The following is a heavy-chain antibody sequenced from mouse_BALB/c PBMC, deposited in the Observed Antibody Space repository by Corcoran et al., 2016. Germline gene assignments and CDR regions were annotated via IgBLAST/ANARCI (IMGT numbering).Heavy chain of an antibody. Sequence: VQLQQSGAELVKPGASVKMSCKASGYTFTTYVIHWVKQGPGQGLEWIGYINPFSNGTKYNEKFKGKATLISDKSSSTAHMELSSLTSEDSAVYYCARYAMDYWGQGTSVTVSS. V-gene: IGHV1S136*01. CDR3: ARYAMDY. CDR1: GYTFTTYV. CDR2: INPFSNGT. J-gene: IGHJ4*01.